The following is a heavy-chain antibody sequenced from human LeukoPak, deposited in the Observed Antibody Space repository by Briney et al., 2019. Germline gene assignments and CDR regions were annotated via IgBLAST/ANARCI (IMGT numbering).Heavy chain of an antibody. CDR1: GFRFDDYA. Sequence: PGRSLRLSCAASGFRFDDYAMHWVRQAPGKGLEWVSGISWNSVTIGYADSVKGRFTISRDNAKNSLYLQMNSLRVEDTASYYCAKVMITSGYYYFDYWGQGTLVTVSS. J-gene: IGHJ4*02. CDR3: AKVMITSGYYYFDY. D-gene: IGHD5-12*01. CDR2: ISWNSVTI. V-gene: IGHV3-9*01.